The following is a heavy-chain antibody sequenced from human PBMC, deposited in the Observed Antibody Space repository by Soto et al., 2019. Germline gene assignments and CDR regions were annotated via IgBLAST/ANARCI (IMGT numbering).Heavy chain of an antibody. CDR3: TRDLNGGNPFDY. Sequence: QVQLVQSGAEVKKPGASVRISCKASGYTLTNYAIHWVRQAAGESLEWLAWIDPGSGNPTYSQKFRDRITLTRDISASTFYMDLSSLTSGDTAVYFCTRDLNGGNPFDYWGQGTLVTVS. D-gene: IGHD2-8*01. V-gene: IGHV1-3*01. CDR2: IDPGSGNP. J-gene: IGHJ4*02. CDR1: GYTLTNYA.